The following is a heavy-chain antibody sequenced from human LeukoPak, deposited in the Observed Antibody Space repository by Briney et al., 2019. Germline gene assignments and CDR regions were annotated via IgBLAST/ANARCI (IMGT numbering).Heavy chain of an antibody. Sequence: GGSLRLSCAASGFTFSGYAMHWVRQAPGKGLGWVAVIWFDGSNTYYADSVKGRFTISRDNSKNTLNLQMNSLRAEDTAVYYCARGAQSGGYSGPFDIWGQGTMVTVSS. J-gene: IGHJ3*02. CDR3: ARGAQSGGYSGPFDI. V-gene: IGHV3-33*01. CDR1: GFTFSGYA. D-gene: IGHD1-26*01. CDR2: IWFDGSNT.